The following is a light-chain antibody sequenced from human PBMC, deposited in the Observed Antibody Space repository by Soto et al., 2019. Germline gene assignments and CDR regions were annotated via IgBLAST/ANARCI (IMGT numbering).Light chain of an antibody. CDR1: QTISSW. J-gene: IGKJ1*01. CDR2: DVS. V-gene: IGKV1-5*01. Sequence: DIQMTQSPSTLSASVGDRVTITCRASQTISSWLAWYQQKPGKAPKLLIYDVSSLESGVPSRFSGSGSGTEFTLTISRLQPDDFATYYCQQYNSYQGTFGQGTKVDIK. CDR3: QQYNSYQGT.